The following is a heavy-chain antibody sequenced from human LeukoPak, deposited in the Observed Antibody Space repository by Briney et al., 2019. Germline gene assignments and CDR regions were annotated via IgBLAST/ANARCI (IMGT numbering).Heavy chain of an antibody. V-gene: IGHV3-23*01. D-gene: IGHD6-25*01. CDR3: AKTLGIAATHPSN. J-gene: IGHJ4*02. CDR1: GFTFSSYA. CDR2: IFGSGTT. Sequence: GGSLRLSCAASGFTFSSYAMSWVRQAPGKGLEWVSGIFGSGTTYYTDSVKGRFTISRDNSKNTLYLQMSSLGAEDTAIYYCAKTLGIAATHPSNWGQGTLVTVSS.